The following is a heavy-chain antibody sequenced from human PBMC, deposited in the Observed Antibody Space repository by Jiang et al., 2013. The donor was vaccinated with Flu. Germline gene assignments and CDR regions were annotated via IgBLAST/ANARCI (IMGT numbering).Heavy chain of an antibody. V-gene: IGHV1-69*04. D-gene: IGHD6-19*01. Sequence: SGAEVKKPGSSVKVSCKASGGTFSSYAISWVRQAPGQGLEWMGRIIPILGIANYAQKFQGRVTITADKSTSTAYMELSSLRSEDTAVYYCARGTYSSGWYGDWYFDLWGRGTLVTVSS. J-gene: IGHJ2*01. CDR1: GGTFSSYA. CDR2: IIPILGIA. CDR3: ARGTYSSGWYGDWYFDL.